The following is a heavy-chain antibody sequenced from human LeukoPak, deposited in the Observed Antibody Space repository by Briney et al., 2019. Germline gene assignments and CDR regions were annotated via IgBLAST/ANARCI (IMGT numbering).Heavy chain of an antibody. V-gene: IGHV3-33*01. CDR2: IWHDGGKR. CDR1: GFTFSYYG. CDR3: ARDADTSEFFSWLDL. J-gene: IGHJ5*02. Sequence: GRSLRLSCAASGFTFSYYGMQWVRQAPGKGLEWVALIWHDGGKRYYADSVKGRFIISRDNSKNTLYLQMTTLRAEDTAVYYCARDADTSEFFSWLDLWGQGTLVTVSS. D-gene: IGHD3-22*01.